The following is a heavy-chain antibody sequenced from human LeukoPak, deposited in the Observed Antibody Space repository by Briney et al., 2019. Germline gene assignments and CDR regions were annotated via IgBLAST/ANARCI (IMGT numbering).Heavy chain of an antibody. D-gene: IGHD3-10*01. Sequence: GGSLRLSCAASGFTVSSNYMSWVRQAPGKGLEWVSAIYSGGSTYYADSVKGRFTISRDNSKNTLYLQMDSLTAEDTAIYYCARQPRFGEVDYWGQGTLVTVSS. CDR3: ARQPRFGEVDY. J-gene: IGHJ4*02. CDR2: IYSGGST. CDR1: GFTVSSNY. V-gene: IGHV3-53*01.